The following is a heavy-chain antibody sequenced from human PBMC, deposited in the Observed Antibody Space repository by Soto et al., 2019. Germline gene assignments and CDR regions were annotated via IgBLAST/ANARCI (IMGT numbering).Heavy chain of an antibody. V-gene: IGHV4-30-4*01. Sequence: QVRLQESGPGLVKPSQTLSLTCNVSGVSINDGDYYWSWLRQPPGKGLEWIGYIYYSGTTHYNPSVESRITVSVDLSKNQFSLRLNSVTAADTAVYYCARGGRGFLGGWFDPWGQGTLVTVS. CDR1: GVSINDGDYY. D-gene: IGHD3-16*01. CDR3: ARGGRGFLGGWFDP. J-gene: IGHJ5*02. CDR2: IYYSGTT.